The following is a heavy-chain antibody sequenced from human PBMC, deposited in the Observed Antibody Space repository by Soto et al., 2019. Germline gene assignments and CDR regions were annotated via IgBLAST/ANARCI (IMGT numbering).Heavy chain of an antibody. CDR2: ISGSGGST. D-gene: IGHD2-2*01. J-gene: IGHJ5*02. CDR1: EFNFSSHA. V-gene: IGHV3-23*01. Sequence: PGGSLILSWAASEFNFSSHAMSWVRQDPGKGLEWVSAISGSGGSTYYADSVKGRFTISRDNSKNTLYLQMNSLRAEDTAVYYCAKDRYCSSTSCYARLDPWGQGTLVTVSS. CDR3: AKDRYCSSTSCYARLDP.